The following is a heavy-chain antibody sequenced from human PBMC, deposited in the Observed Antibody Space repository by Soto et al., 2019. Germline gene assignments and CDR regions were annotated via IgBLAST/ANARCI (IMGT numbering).Heavy chain of an antibody. V-gene: IGHV3-33*01. D-gene: IGHD3-3*01. CDR3: AREHSYYDFWSGYLPSYYYYGMDV. J-gene: IGHJ6*02. Sequence: PGGSLRLSCAASGFTFSSYGMHWVRQAPGKGLEWVAVIWYDGSNKYYAESVKGRFTISRDNSKNTLYLQMNSLRAEDTAVYYCAREHSYYDFWSGYLPSYYYYGMDVWGQGTTVTVSS. CDR1: GFTFSSYG. CDR2: IWYDGSNK.